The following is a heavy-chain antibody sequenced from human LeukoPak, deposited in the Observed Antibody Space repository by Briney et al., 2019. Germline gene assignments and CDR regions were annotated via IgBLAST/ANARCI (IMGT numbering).Heavy chain of an antibody. V-gene: IGHV3-53*05. D-gene: IGHD3-9*01. J-gene: IGHJ4*02. Sequence: PEGSLRLSCAASGFTVSSNYMSWVRQAPGKGLEWVSVIYSGGSTYYADSVKGRFTISRDNSKNTLYLQMNSLRSEDTAVYYCARDFDWLYGYYFDYWGQGTLVTVSS. CDR1: GFTVSSNY. CDR3: ARDFDWLYGYYFDY. CDR2: IYSGGST.